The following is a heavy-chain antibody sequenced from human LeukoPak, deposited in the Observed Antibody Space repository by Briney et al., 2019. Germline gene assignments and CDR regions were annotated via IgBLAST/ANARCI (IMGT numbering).Heavy chain of an antibody. CDR2: IGPTGPDR. D-gene: IGHD1-14*01. CDR1: GLTFSTSG. J-gene: IGHJ4*02. Sequence: GGSLRLSCTASGLTFSTSGFNWVRQAPGKGLEWVASIGPTGPDRYQADSIKGRFTISRDNAHTFLYLQMNSLRAEDTAVYYCATETNGRHYDYWGQGTLLTVSS. V-gene: IGHV3-21*06. CDR3: ATETNGRHYDY.